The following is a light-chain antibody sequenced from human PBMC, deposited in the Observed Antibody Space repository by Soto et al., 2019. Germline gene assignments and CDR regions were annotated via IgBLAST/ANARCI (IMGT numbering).Light chain of an antibody. J-gene: IGLJ2*01. CDR3: CSYTDIALDVV. V-gene: IGLV2-14*01. CDR2: DVT. Sequence: QSALTQPASVSGSPGQSITISCTATSSAIGDYDYVSWYQHLPGKAPKLLIFDVTHRPSGVSDRFSGSKSGNTASLTISGVRAEDEADYYCCSYTDIALDVVFGGGTKLTVL. CDR1: SSAIGDYDY.